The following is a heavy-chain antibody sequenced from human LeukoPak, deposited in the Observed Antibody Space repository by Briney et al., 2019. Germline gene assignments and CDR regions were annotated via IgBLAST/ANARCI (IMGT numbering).Heavy chain of an antibody. Sequence: ASVKVSCKASGGTFSSYAISWVRQAPGQGLEWMGWISAYNGNTNYAQKLQGRVTMTTDTSTSTAYMELRSLRSDDTAVYYCARDRGYSSGWYADYWGRGTLVTVSS. J-gene: IGHJ4*02. CDR2: ISAYNGNT. D-gene: IGHD6-19*01. CDR1: GGTFSSYA. V-gene: IGHV1-18*01. CDR3: ARDRGYSSGWYADY.